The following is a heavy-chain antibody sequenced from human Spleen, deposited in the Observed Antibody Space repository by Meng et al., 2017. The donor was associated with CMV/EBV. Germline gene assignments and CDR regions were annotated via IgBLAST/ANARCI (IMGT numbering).Heavy chain of an antibody. Sequence: ASVKVSCKASGYTFTGYYMHWVRQAPGQGLEWMGWINPNSGGTNYAQKFQSRVTMTRDTSVSTIYMELGGLRPDDTAVYYCARDGVSSVTDLDYWGQGTLVTVSS. J-gene: IGHJ4*02. V-gene: IGHV1-2*02. CDR1: GYTFTGYY. CDR3: ARDGVSSVTDLDY. D-gene: IGHD2-8*01. CDR2: INPNSGGT.